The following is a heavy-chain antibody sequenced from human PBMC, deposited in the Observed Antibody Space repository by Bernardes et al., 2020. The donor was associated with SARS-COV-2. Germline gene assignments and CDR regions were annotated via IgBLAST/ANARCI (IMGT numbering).Heavy chain of an antibody. CDR1: GYSITSGGHL. CDR3: ATFYYDRDY. Sequence: SETLSLTCTVSGYSITSGGHLWNWIRQHPVKGLEWFGYIRNSGRTYYNPSLESRLTISIDTSKNQFSLKLRSVTAADTAVYYCATFYYDRDYWGQGTLVTVSS. D-gene: IGHD3-22*01. V-gene: IGHV4-31*03. CDR2: IRNSGRT. J-gene: IGHJ4*02.